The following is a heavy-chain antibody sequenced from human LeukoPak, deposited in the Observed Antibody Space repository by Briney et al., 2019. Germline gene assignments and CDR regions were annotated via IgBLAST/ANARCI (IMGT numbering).Heavy chain of an antibody. CDR1: GYTFTSYG. J-gene: IGHJ5*02. Sequence: ASLKVSCKASGYTFTSYGISWVRQAPGQGLEWMGWISAYNGNTNYAQKLQGRVTMTTDTSTSTAYMELRSLRSDDTAVYYCARDMGPTYYDFWSGYSPTDHWGQGTLVTVSS. CDR2: ISAYNGNT. V-gene: IGHV1-18*01. CDR3: ARDMGPTYYDFWSGYSPTDH. D-gene: IGHD3-3*01.